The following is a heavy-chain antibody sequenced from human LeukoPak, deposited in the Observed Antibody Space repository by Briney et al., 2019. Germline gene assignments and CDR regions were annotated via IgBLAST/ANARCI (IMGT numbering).Heavy chain of an antibody. V-gene: IGHV1-69*13. J-gene: IGHJ4*02. Sequence: GASVKVSCKASGYTFTSDVISWVRQAPGQGLEWMGGIIPVFGSTNYAQKFQGRVIIKVDESTGTASMDLSSLRSEDTAVYYCARARGYSYGYDDIWGQGTLVTVSS. D-gene: IGHD5-18*01. CDR2: IIPVFGST. CDR3: ARARGYSYGYDDI. CDR1: GYTFTSDV.